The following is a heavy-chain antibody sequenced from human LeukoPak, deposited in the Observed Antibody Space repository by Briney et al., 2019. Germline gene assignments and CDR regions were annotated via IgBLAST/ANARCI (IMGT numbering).Heavy chain of an antibody. CDR2: ISAYNGNT. CDR1: GYTFTSYG. Sequence: ASVKVSCKASGYTFTSYGISWVRQAPGQGLEWMGWISAYNGNTNYAQKLQGRVTMTTDTSTSTAYMELRSLRSDDTAVYYCARDPPANLGITIFGVVIPRDAFDIWGQGTMVTVSS. J-gene: IGHJ3*02. CDR3: ARDPPANLGITIFGVVIPRDAFDI. V-gene: IGHV1-18*01. D-gene: IGHD3-3*01.